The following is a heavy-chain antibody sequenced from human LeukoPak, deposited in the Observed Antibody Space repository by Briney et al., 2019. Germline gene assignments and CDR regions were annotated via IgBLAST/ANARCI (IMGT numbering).Heavy chain of an antibody. CDR2: MNPNSGNT. V-gene: IGHV1-8*01. J-gene: IGHJ3*02. D-gene: IGHD6-13*01. CDR3: ARGNAGRNNAYDI. CDR1: GYTFTSYD. Sequence: GASVKVSCKASGYTFTSYDINWVRQATGQGLEWMGWMNPNSGNTGYAQKFQGRVTMTRNTSRSTAYMELSSLRSEDTAMYYCARGNAGRNNAYDIWGQGTMVTVSS.